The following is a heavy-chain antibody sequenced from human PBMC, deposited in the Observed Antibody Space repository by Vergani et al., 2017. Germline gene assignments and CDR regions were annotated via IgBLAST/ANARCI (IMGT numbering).Heavy chain of an antibody. CDR1: GGSFSVYY. Sequence: QVQLQQWGAGLLKPSETLSLTCAVYGGSFSVYYWSWIRQPPGKGLEWIGEINHSGSTNYNPSLKSRVTRAVDTSKNQFSLKLSSVTAADTAVYYCARDRYYDSSGYEAWGQGTLVTVSS. J-gene: IGHJ4*02. D-gene: IGHD3-22*01. V-gene: IGHV4-34*01. CDR2: INHSGST. CDR3: ARDRYYDSSGYEA.